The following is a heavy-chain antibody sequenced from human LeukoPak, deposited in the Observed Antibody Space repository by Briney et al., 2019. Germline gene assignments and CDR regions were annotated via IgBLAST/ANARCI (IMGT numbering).Heavy chain of an antibody. CDR1: GYTFTGYY. J-gene: IGHJ4*02. CDR3: ARDFIFYEILTGYYNLCYFDY. Sequence: ASVKVSCKASGYTFTGYYMHWVRQAPGQGLEWMGWIDPNTGGTHYAQKFQGRVTMTRDTSISTAYMELSRLRSDDTAVYYCARDFIFYEILTGYYNLCYFDYWGQGTLVTVSS. V-gene: IGHV1-2*02. D-gene: IGHD3-9*01. CDR2: IDPNTGGT.